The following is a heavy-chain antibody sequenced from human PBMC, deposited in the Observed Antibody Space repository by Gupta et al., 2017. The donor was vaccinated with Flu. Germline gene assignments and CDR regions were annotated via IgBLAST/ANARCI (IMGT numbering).Heavy chain of an antibody. CDR3: AKDLLGGYDRPSD. V-gene: IGHV3-23*01. D-gene: IGHD5-12*01. J-gene: IGHJ4*02. CDR2: ISGGGGGYT. Sequence: AMTWVRQAPGKGLEWVSDISGGGGGYTYYADSVKGRFTISRDNSKNTVFLQMNSLRPEDTALYFCAKDLLGGYDRPSDWGQGTLVTVSS. CDR1: A.